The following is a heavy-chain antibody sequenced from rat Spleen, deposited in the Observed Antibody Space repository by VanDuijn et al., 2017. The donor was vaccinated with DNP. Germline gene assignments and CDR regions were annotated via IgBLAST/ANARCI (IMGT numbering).Heavy chain of an antibody. CDR2: ISTGGGNT. CDR3: ATSESAGFVY. D-gene: IGHD3-7*01. V-gene: IGHV5-25*01. J-gene: IGHJ3*01. Sequence: EVLLVESDGGLVQPGRSLKLSCAVSGFTFSDYYMAWVRQAPAKGLEWVATISTGGGNTYYRDSVKGRFTISRDNAKSTLYLQMDSLRSEDTATYYCATSESAGFVYWGQGTLVTVSS. CDR1: GFTFSDYY.